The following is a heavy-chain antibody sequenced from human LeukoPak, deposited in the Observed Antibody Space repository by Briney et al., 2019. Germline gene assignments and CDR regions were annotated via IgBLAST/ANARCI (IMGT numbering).Heavy chain of an antibody. V-gene: IGHV1-69*13. CDR3: ARGPKAGGPHHDMDV. Sequence: GASVNVSCKASGGTLSIYAISWVRQAPGQGLEWMGGIIPIFGTANYAQKFQGRVTITADESTSTAYMELSSLRSEDTAVYYCARGPKAGGPHHDMDVWGRGTTVTVSS. CDR2: IIPIFGTA. CDR1: GGTLSIYA. D-gene: IGHD2-15*01. J-gene: IGHJ6*02.